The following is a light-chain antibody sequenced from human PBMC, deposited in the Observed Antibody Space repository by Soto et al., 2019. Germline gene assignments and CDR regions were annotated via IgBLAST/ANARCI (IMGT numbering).Light chain of an antibody. Sequence: QAVVTQPPSESGTPGQRVTISCSGSRSNIGSNTVNWYQQLPGTAPKFLIYSNNQRPSGVPKRFSGSKSGTSASLAISGLQSEDEADYYCATWDDSLNGHEVFGGGTKLTVL. CDR1: RSNIGSNT. CDR3: ATWDDSLNGHEV. V-gene: IGLV1-44*01. J-gene: IGLJ2*01. CDR2: SNN.